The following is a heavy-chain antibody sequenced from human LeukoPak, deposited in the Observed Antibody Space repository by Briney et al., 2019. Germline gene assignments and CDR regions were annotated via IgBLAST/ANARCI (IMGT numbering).Heavy chain of an antibody. J-gene: IGHJ6*02. Sequence: PSETLSLTCTVSGGSISSFYWSWIRQPPGKGLEWIGHIYTSGSTSYNPSLKSRVTISVDTSKNQFSLKLSSVTAADTAVYYCARVPPLRRCSGGSCYSSQHYYYGMDVWGQGTTVTVSS. V-gene: IGHV4-4*09. CDR2: IYTSGST. D-gene: IGHD2-15*01. CDR1: GGSISSFY. CDR3: ARVPPLRRCSGGSCYSSQHYYYGMDV.